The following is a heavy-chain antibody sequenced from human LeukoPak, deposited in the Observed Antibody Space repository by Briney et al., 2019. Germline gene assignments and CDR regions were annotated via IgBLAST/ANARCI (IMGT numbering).Heavy chain of an antibody. V-gene: IGHV1-46*01. J-gene: IGHJ4*02. Sequence: ASVKVSCKASGYTSTSYYMHWVRQAPGQGLEWMGIINPSGGSTSYAQKFQGRVTMTRDTSTSTVYMELSSLRSEDTAVYYCARDWVHPYYYDSSGYNPFDYWGQGTLVTVSS. CDR3: ARDWVHPYYYDSSGYNPFDY. CDR2: INPSGGST. CDR1: GYTSTSYY. D-gene: IGHD3-22*01.